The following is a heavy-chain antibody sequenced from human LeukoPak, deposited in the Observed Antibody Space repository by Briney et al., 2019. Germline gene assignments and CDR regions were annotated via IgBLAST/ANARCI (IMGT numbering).Heavy chain of an antibody. CDR1: GFTFRSFA. Sequence: GGSLRLSCAASGFTFRSFAMSWVRQAPGKGLEWVSVISGRGDSTHYADSVKGRFTISRDNSKNTLYLQMNSLRAEDTAVYYCAKAHSIGWYYFGDWGQGALVTVSP. J-gene: IGHJ4*02. V-gene: IGHV3-23*01. D-gene: IGHD6-19*01. CDR2: ISGRGDST. CDR3: AKAHSIGWYYFGD.